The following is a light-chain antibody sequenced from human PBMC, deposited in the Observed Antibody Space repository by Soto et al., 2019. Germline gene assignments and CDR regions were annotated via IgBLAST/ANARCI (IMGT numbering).Light chain of an antibody. J-gene: IGLJ2*01. CDR2: DVS. CDR3: SSYTSSSTSLV. V-gene: IGLV2-14*01. CDR1: SSDVGGYNY. Sequence: QSALTQPASVSGSPGQSITISCTGTSSDVGGYNYVSWYQQHPGKAPKLMIYDVSNRPSGVSNRFSGSKSGNTASLTISGGQAEDEADDYCSSYTSSSTSLVFGGGTKVTVL.